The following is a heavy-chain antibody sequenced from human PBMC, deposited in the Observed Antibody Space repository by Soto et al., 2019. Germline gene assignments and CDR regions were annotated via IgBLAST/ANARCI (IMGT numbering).Heavy chain of an antibody. J-gene: IGHJ3*02. CDR1: GFIFRGDW. D-gene: IGHD1-26*01. Sequence: GGSLRLSCAASGFIFRGDWMHWVRQVSGEGVVWVSRINVYGSDSSYADSVKGRFTISRDNAKNTVYLQMNSLRAEDTAVYYCAIEKVGATSVHVFDIWGQGTMVTVSS. CDR3: AIEKVGATSVHVFDI. V-gene: IGHV3-74*01. CDR2: INVYGSDS.